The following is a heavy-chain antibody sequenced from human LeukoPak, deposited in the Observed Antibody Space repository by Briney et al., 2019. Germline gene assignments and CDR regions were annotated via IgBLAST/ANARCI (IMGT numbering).Heavy chain of an antibody. D-gene: IGHD1-14*01. CDR3: ARDPEGFDI. J-gene: IGHJ3*02. CDR1: GFTFSSYS. CDR2: ISRSSTYI. Sequence: EGSLRLSCAASGFTFSSYSMNWVRQAPGKGLEWVSSISRSSTYIYYADSVKGRFTISRDNAKNSLHLQMNSLRAEDTAVYYCARDPEGFDIWGQGTMVTVSS. V-gene: IGHV3-21*01.